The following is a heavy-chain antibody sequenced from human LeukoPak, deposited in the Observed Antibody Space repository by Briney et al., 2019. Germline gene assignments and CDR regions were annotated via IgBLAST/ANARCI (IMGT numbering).Heavy chain of an antibody. Sequence: PGGSLRLSCAASGFTFSSYGMHWVRQAPGKGLEWVAFIRYDGSNKYYADSVKGRFTISRDNSKNTLYLQMNSLRAEDTAVYYCVKDSSGYYYYYYVDVWGKGTTVTVSS. V-gene: IGHV3-30*02. CDR3: VKDSSGYYYYYYVDV. CDR1: GFTFSSYG. D-gene: IGHD3-22*01. J-gene: IGHJ6*03. CDR2: IRYDGSNK.